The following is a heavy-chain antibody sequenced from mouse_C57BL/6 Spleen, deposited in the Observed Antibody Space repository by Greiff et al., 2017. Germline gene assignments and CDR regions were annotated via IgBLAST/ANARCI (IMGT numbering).Heavy chain of an antibody. D-gene: IGHD4-1*01. Sequence: LVESGGGLVKPGGSLKLSCAASGFTFSDYGMHWVRQAPEKGLEWVAYISSGSSTIYYADTVKGRFTISRDNAKNTLFLQMTSLRSEDTAMYYCAITGRGYYYAMDYWGQGTSVTVSS. CDR2: ISSGSSTI. CDR1: GFTFSDYG. V-gene: IGHV5-17*01. CDR3: AITGRGYYYAMDY. J-gene: IGHJ4*01.